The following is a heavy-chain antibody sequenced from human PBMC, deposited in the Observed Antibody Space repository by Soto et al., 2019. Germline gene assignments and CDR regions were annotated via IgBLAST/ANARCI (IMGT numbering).Heavy chain of an antibody. CDR2: ISSSSSYI. V-gene: IGHV3-21*01. CDR3: ARDPSSITMVRVIDY. D-gene: IGHD3-10*01. J-gene: IGHJ4*02. CDR1: GFTFSSYS. Sequence: GGSLRLSCAASGFTFSSYSMNWVRQAPGKGLEWVSSISSSSSYIYYADSVKGRFTISRDNAKNSLYLQMKSLRAEDTGVYYCARDPSSITMVRVIDYWGQGTLVTVSS.